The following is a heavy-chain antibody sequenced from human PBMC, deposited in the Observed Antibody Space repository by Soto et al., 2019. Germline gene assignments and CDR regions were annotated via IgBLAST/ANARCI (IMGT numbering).Heavy chain of an antibody. CDR2: IIPIFGTA. D-gene: IGHD5-12*01. Sequence: SVKVSCKASGGTFSSYAISWVRQAPGQGLEWMGGIIPIFGTANYAQKFQGRVTITADESTSTAYMELSSLRSEDTAVYYCARGAIWKGVATIGRGQDYYYGMDVWGQGTTVTVSS. CDR1: GGTFSSYA. V-gene: IGHV1-69*13. CDR3: ARGAIWKGVATIGRGQDYYYGMDV. J-gene: IGHJ6*02.